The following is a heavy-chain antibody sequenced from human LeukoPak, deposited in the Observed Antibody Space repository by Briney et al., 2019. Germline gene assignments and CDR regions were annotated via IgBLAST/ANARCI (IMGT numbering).Heavy chain of an antibody. CDR1: GGSISSSSYY. J-gene: IGHJ4*02. D-gene: IGHD6-19*01. V-gene: IGHV4-39*07. CDR3: ARGDSGWYLGLGFDY. Sequence: SETLSLTCTVSGGSISSSSYYWGWIRQPPGKGLEWIGSIYSSGSTYYNPSLKSRVTTSVDTSKNQVSLKLRFVTAADTAVYYCARGDSGWYLGLGFDYWGQGTLVTVSS. CDR2: IYSSGST.